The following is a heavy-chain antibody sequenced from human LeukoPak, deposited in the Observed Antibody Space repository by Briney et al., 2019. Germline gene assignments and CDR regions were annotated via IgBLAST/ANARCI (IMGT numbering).Heavy chain of an antibody. J-gene: IGHJ5*01. D-gene: IGHD1-26*01. CDR3: ARSWAAKWELPGQFDS. Sequence: PSETLSLTCSVSGGSMNNYYWNWIRQSPKKGLEWIGFVFSRGTTNFNPSFRSRLTMSINTSTNQFSLTLTSMTSADTAVYFCARSWAAKWELPGQFDSWGQGRLVAVSS. CDR1: GGSMNNYY. V-gene: IGHV4-4*07. CDR2: VFSRGTT.